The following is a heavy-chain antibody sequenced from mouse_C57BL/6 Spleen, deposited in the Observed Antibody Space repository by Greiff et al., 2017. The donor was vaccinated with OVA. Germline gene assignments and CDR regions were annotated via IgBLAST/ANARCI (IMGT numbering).Heavy chain of an antibody. CDR2: IHPNSGST. D-gene: IGHD2-2*01. CDR1: GYTFTSYW. CDR3: AGWEYGYDGRIFDY. J-gene: IGHJ2*01. V-gene: IGHV1-64*01. Sequence: QVQLKQPGAELVKPGASVKLSCKASGYTFTSYWMHWVKQRPGQGLEWIGMIHPNSGSTNYNEKFKSKATLTVDKSSSTAYMQLSSLTSEDSAVYYCAGWEYGYDGRIFDYWGQGTTLTVSS.